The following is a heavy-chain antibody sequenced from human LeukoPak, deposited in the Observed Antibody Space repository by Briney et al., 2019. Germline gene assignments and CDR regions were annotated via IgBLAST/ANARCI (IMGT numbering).Heavy chain of an antibody. Sequence: GGSLRLSCAASGFTFDDYAMHWVRQAPGKGLEWVSGISWNSGSIGYADSVKGRFTISRDNAKNSLYLQMNSLRAEDTAVYYCARDGSSSYRYMDVWGKGTTVTVSS. J-gene: IGHJ6*03. V-gene: IGHV3-9*01. CDR3: ARDGSSSYRYMDV. CDR2: ISWNSGSI. D-gene: IGHD6-6*01. CDR1: GFTFDDYA.